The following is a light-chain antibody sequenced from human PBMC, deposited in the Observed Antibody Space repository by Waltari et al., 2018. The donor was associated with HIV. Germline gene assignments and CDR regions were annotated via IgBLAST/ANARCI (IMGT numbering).Light chain of an antibody. Sequence: DIQMTQSPSSLSAFVGDRGPITCRASQNISNSLNWYQQKPGKAPEVLIYGGTSLQSGVPSRFSGSGSGTDFTLTISSLQPGDFVTYSCQQTYATPRTFGLGTRLEI. CDR3: QQTYATPRT. V-gene: IGKV1-39*01. CDR1: QNISNS. CDR2: GGT. J-gene: IGKJ5*01.